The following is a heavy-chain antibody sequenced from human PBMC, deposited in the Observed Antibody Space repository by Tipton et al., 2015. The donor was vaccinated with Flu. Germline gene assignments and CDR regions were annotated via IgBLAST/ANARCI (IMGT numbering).Heavy chain of an antibody. CDR2: IYSSGST. J-gene: IGHJ3*02. D-gene: IGHD2-15*01. V-gene: IGHV4-59*11. CDR3: ARGYCSGGNCYNAFDI. Sequence: TLSLTCNVSGGSISSHYWNWIRQPPGKGLEWIVYIYSSGSTNYNPSLKSRVTTPVDTSKNQFSLKLSSVTAADTAVYYCARGYCSGGNCYNAFDIWGQGTMVTVSS. CDR1: GGSISSHY.